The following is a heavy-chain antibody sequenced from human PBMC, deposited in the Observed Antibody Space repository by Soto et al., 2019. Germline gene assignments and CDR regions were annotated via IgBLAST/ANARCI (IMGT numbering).Heavy chain of an antibody. V-gene: IGHV4-31*03. CDR2: IYYSGST. J-gene: IGHJ4*02. D-gene: IGHD4-17*01. Sequence: PSETLSLTCTVSGGSISSGGYYWSWIRQHPGKGLEWIGYIYYSGSTYYNPSLKSRVTISVDTSKNQFSLKLSSVTAADTAVYYCAAGYYGDSHFDYWGQGTLVTVSS. CDR1: GGSISSGGYY. CDR3: AAGYYGDSHFDY.